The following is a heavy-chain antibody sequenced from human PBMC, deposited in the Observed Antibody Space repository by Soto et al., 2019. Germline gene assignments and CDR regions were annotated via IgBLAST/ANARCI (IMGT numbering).Heavy chain of an antibody. CDR1: GMTLSNYA. J-gene: IGHJ4*02. D-gene: IGHD3-9*01. CDR3: AKVPASSLTASRPFDH. V-gene: IGHV3-23*01. Sequence: EVQLLESGGGLVPPGGFLRLSCVASGMTLSNYAVNWVRQAPGKGLEWVSAISGSGGSTYYAGSVKGRFTIARDNSKNTVFLEMNSLRGEDTAVYYCAKVPASSLTASRPFDHWGQGTLVTVSS. CDR2: ISGSGGST.